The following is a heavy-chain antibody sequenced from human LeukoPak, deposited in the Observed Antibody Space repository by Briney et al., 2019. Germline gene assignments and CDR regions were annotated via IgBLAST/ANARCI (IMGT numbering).Heavy chain of an antibody. CDR1: GGSISSFY. Sequence: SETLSLTCTVSGGSISSFYWSWIRRPAGKGLEWIGRIYTSGSTNYNPSLKSRVTMSVDASKNQFSLKLSSVTAADTAVYYCARGSSSGFDYWGQGTLVTVSS. CDR3: ARGSSSGFDY. J-gene: IGHJ4*02. D-gene: IGHD3-22*01. CDR2: IYTSGST. V-gene: IGHV4-4*07.